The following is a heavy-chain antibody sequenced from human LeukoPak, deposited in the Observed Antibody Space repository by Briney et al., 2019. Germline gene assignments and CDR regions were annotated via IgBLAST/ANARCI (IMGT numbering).Heavy chain of an antibody. J-gene: IGHJ4*02. V-gene: IGHV4-59*08. Sequence: SETLSLTCTVSGASISSSFWTWIRQSPGKGLEWLAYIYYTGSTNLNPSLKSRLTISVDTSKNQFSLKLSSVTAADTAVYYCARLPGRSGYYYFDYWGQGTLVTVSS. CDR3: ARLPGRSGYYYFDY. CDR2: IYYTGST. CDR1: GASISSSF. D-gene: IGHD3-3*01.